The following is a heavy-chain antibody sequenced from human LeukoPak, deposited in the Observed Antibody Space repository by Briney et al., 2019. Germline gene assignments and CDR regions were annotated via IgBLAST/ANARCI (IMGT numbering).Heavy chain of an antibody. CDR3: AKRHGSGIKYFEY. V-gene: IGHV3-23*01. D-gene: IGHD3-10*01. CDR2: ITSGGTT. J-gene: IGHJ4*02. CDR1: GFTFSSYD. Sequence: GGSLRLSCAASGFTFSSYDMSWVRQAPGKGLEWVSTITSGGTTYYADSVKGRFTISRDNSKNTLYLRMNSLRAEDTAIYYCAKRHGSGIKYFEYWGQGTLVTVSS.